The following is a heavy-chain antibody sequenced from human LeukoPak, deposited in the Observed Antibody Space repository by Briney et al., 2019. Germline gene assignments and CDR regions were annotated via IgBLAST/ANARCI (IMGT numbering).Heavy chain of an antibody. D-gene: IGHD6-19*01. Sequence: PSETPSLTCEVYGGSFSGYYWSWIRQPPGKGLEWIGEIIQSGSTNYNPSLKSRLTISVDTSRNQFSLKLSSVTAADTAVYYCARVRSSDWYSIDPWGQGTLVTVSS. V-gene: IGHV4-34*12. CDR3: ARVRSSDWYSIDP. CDR2: IIQSGST. CDR1: GGSFSGYY. J-gene: IGHJ5*02.